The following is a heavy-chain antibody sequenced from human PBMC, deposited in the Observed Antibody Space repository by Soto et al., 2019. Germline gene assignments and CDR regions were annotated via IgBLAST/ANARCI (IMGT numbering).Heavy chain of an antibody. V-gene: IGHV4-31*03. CDR3: ARIEMASIK. J-gene: IGHJ4*02. Sequence: SETLSLTCSVSGASIRSGGFYWSWLRQSPGKGLEWIGHIYYTGSTFVSPSLKGRLTISLDTSKNQFSLDLSSVTAADMAMYYCARIEMASIKWGRGTLVTVSS. CDR2: IYYTGST. D-gene: IGHD5-12*01. CDR1: GASIRSGGFY.